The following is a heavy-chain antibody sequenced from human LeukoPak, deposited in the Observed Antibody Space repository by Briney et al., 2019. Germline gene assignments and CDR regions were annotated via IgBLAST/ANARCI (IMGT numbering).Heavy chain of an antibody. V-gene: IGHV1-69*01. J-gene: IGHJ5*02. Sequence: ASVKVSCKASGGTFSSYAISWVRQAPGQGLEWMGGIIPIFGTANYAQKFQGRVTITADESTSTAYMELSSLRSEDTAVYYCARKLAYCGGDCFGGWFDPWGQGTLVTVSS. D-gene: IGHD2-21*02. CDR1: GGTFSSYA. CDR3: ARKLAYCGGDCFGGWFDP. CDR2: IIPIFGTA.